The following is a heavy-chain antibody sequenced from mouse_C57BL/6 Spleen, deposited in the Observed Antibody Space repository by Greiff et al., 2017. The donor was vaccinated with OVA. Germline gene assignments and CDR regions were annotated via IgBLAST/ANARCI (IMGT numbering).Heavy chain of an antibody. CDR3: ARDPASYYGSSYDAMDY. D-gene: IGHD1-1*01. CDR2: ISDGGSYT. J-gene: IGHJ4*01. V-gene: IGHV5-4*01. CDR1: GFTFSSYA. Sequence: EVKLMESGGGLVKPGGSLKLSCAASGFTFSSYAMSWVRQTPEKRLEWVATISDGGSYTYYPDNVKGRFTISRDNAKNNLYLQMSHLKSEDTAMYYCARDPASYYGSSYDAMDYWGQGTSVTVSS.